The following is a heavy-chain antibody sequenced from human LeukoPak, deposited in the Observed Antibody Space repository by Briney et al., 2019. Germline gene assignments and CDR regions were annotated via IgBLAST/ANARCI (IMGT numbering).Heavy chain of an antibody. D-gene: IGHD3-16*01. CDR1: GGSISRSSDY. Sequence: PSETLSLTCTVSGGSISRSSDYWGWIRQPPGKGLEWIGSIYYSGSTYYNPSLKSRVTISVDTSKNQFSLKLSSVTAADTAVYYCARAWGSLDYWGQGTLVTVSS. V-gene: IGHV4-39*07. J-gene: IGHJ4*02. CDR2: IYYSGST. CDR3: ARAWGSLDY.